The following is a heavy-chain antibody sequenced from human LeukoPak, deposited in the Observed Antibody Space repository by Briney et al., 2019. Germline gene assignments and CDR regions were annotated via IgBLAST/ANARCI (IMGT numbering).Heavy chain of an antibody. CDR2: INTNSGGT. D-gene: IGHD3-10*01. Sequence: ASVKVSCKASGYTFTGYYMHWVRQAPGQGLEWMGWINTNSGGTNYAQKFQGRVTMTRDTSISTAYMELSRLRSDDTAVYYCARDSFGIWFGELSFYYYMDVWGKGTTVTVSS. V-gene: IGHV1-2*02. J-gene: IGHJ6*03. CDR1: GYTFTGYY. CDR3: ARDSFGIWFGELSFYYYMDV.